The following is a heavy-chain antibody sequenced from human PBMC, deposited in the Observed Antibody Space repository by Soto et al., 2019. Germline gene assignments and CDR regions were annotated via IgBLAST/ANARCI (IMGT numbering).Heavy chain of an antibody. CDR3: TRDVGWGSSY. V-gene: IGHV3-74*01. CDR1: GFTFSNSW. D-gene: IGHD7-27*01. CDR2: INSDGGSA. Sequence: GGSLRLSCVAPGFTFSNSWIHWVRQAPGKGLVWVSRINSDGGSASYADSVKGRFTISRDNAKNTVFLQMSSLRAEDTAVYYCTRDVGWGSSYWGQGALVTVSS. J-gene: IGHJ4*02.